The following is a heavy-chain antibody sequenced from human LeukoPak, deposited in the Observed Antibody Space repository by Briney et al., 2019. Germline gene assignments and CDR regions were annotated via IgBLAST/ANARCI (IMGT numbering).Heavy chain of an antibody. Sequence: ASVKVSCMASGYTFTSYYMHWVRQAPGQGLEWMGIINPSGGSTSYAQKFQGRVTMTRDMSTSTVYMELSSLRSEDTAVYYCAAEGGRVGVDPMGYWGQGTLVTVSS. J-gene: IGHJ4*02. D-gene: IGHD1-26*01. CDR3: AAEGGRVGVDPMGY. V-gene: IGHV1-46*01. CDR2: INPSGGST. CDR1: GYTFTSYY.